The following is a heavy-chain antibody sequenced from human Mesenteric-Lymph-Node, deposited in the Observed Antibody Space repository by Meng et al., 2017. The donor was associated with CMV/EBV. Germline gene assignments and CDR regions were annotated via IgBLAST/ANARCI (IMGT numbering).Heavy chain of an antibody. Sequence: GGSLRLSCAASGFTFSNYWMYWVRQAPGKGLVWVSRINIDGSDTTYADSVKGRFTMSRDSAKNTLFLRMNSLRAEDTAVYYCARVGYSGYDYWGQGTLVTVSS. J-gene: IGHJ4*02. CDR2: INIDGSDT. V-gene: IGHV3-74*01. CDR1: GFTFSNYW. CDR3: ARVGYSGYDY. D-gene: IGHD5-12*01.